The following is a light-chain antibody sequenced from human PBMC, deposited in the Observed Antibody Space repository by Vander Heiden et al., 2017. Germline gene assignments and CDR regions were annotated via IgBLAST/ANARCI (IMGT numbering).Light chain of an antibody. CDR1: QFISSF. CDR2: ATS. V-gene: IGKV1-12*01. CDR3: QQANSFPHT. Sequence: DIHMTQSPSSVSASVGNRVTIPCRASQFISSFLAWYQQRPGKAPKLLIYATSILQSGVPSRFSGSGSGTDFTLTISSLQPEDFATYYCQQANSFPHTFGQGTKLEIK. J-gene: IGKJ2*01.